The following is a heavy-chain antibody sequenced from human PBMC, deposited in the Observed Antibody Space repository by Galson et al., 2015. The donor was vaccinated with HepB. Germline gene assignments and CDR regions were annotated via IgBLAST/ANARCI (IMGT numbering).Heavy chain of an antibody. CDR2: ISPYNRDT. CDR1: GYTFSTYS. D-gene: IGHD2-15*01. V-gene: IGHV1-18*01. CDR3: ARGALVGVVFGSQNNWFDP. Sequence: SVKVSCKASGYTFSTYSITWVRQAPGQGLEWMGWISPYNRDTNYARKFQGRVTMTTDTFTSKAYMELRSLRSDDTAVYYCARGALVGVVFGSQNNWFDPWGQGTLVTVSS. J-gene: IGHJ5*02.